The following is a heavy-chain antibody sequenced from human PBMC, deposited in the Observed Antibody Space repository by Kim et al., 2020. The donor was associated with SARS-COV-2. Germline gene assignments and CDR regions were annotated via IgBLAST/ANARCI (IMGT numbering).Heavy chain of an antibody. Sequence: GGSLRLSCVVSRFSFTTNWMSWVRQAPGKGLEWVAKIKEDGTEKYYGYSVEGRFTISRDNAKNSLYLQMNSLSAEDTAVYYCARDRRYSLDYWGQGTLVTVSS. CDR3: ARDRRYSLDY. CDR1: RFSFTTNW. J-gene: IGHJ4*02. CDR2: IKEDGTEK. V-gene: IGHV3-7*01. D-gene: IGHD2-15*01.